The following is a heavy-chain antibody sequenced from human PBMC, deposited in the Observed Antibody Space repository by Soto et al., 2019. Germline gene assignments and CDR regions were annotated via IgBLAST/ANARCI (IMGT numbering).Heavy chain of an antibody. CDR3: ARGGWTTYYSPFFAY. CDR2: IYWDDDK. D-gene: IGHD3-10*01. V-gene: IGHV2-5*02. Sequence: GPTLVNPTQTLTLTCTFSGFPLSTSGVGVGWIRQPPGKALEWLALIYWDDDKRYSPSLKSRLTITKDTSKNQVVLTLTKLDTVDTATYYCARGGWTTYYSPFFAYWGQGTLVTVSS. CDR1: GFPLSTSGVG. J-gene: IGHJ4*02.